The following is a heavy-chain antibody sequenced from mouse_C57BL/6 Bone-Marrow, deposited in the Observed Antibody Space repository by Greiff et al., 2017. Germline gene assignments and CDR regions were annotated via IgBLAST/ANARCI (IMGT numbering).Heavy chain of an antibody. Sequence: EVKLVESGGDLVKPGGSLKLSCAASGFTFGSYGMSWVRQTPDKRLEWVATISSGGSYTYYPDSVKGRFTISRDNAKNTLYLQMSRLKSEDTAMYYCARRAFYYGSSSRAMDYWGQGTSVTVSS. D-gene: IGHD1-1*01. CDR2: ISSGGSYT. CDR3: ARRAFYYGSSSRAMDY. CDR1: GFTFGSYG. J-gene: IGHJ4*01. V-gene: IGHV5-6*02.